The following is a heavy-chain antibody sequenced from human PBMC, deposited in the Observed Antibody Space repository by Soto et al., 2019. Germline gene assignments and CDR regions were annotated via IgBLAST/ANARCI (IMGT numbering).Heavy chain of an antibody. CDR2: ISGSDGTT. Sequence: VGSLRLSCVASGFTFSSYAMSWVRQAPGKGLEWVSVISGSDGTTFYVDSVKGRFTISRDNAKNTVHLQMNSLRAEDTAVYYCATDGSYAQHVWGQGTTVTAP. CDR1: GFTFSSYA. D-gene: IGHD2-2*01. V-gene: IGHV3-23*01. CDR3: ATDGSYAQHV. J-gene: IGHJ6*02.